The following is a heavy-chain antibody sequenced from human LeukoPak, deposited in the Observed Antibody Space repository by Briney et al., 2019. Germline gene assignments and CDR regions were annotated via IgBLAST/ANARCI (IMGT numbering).Heavy chain of an antibody. Sequence: SETLSLTCTVSGGSISSSSYYWGWIRQPPGKGLEWIGSIYYSGSTYYNPSLKSRVTISVDTSKNQFSLKLSSGTAADKAVYYCARRPLYSSGWTRGPFDYWGQGTLVTVSS. CDR1: GGSISSSSYY. D-gene: IGHD6-19*01. CDR3: ARRPLYSSGWTRGPFDY. J-gene: IGHJ4*02. CDR2: IYYSGST. V-gene: IGHV4-39*01.